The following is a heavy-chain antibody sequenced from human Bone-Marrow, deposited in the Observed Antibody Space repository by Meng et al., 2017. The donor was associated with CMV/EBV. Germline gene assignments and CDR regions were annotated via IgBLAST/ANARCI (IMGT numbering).Heavy chain of an antibody. Sequence: SVKVSCKASGGTFSSYTISWVRQAPGQGLVWMGRIIPILGIANYAQKFQGRVTITADKSTSTAYMELSSLRSEDTAVYYCARAVEMATTPYYYYGMDVWGQGTTVTVSS. CDR1: GGTFSSYT. D-gene: IGHD5-24*01. CDR3: ARAVEMATTPYYYYGMDV. V-gene: IGHV1-69*02. CDR2: IIPILGIA. J-gene: IGHJ6*02.